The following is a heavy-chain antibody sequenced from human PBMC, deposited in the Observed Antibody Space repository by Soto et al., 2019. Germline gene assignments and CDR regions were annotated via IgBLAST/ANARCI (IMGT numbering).Heavy chain of an antibody. CDR3: AKDVVVGATTGLGDYYYYYGMDV. CDR2: ISYDGSNK. CDR1: GFTFSSYG. D-gene: IGHD1-26*01. V-gene: IGHV3-30*18. Sequence: FLRLSCAASGFTFSSYGMHWVRQAPGKGLEWVAVISYDGSNKYYADSVKGRFTISRDNSKNTLYLQMNSLRAEDTAVYYCAKDVVVGATTGLGDYYYYYGMDVWGQGTTVTVSS. J-gene: IGHJ6*02.